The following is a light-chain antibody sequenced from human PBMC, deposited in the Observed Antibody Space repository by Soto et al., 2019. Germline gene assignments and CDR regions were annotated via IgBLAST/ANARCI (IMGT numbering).Light chain of an antibody. J-gene: IGKJ1*01. CDR2: GAS. Sequence: EIVMTQSPATLSVSPGERATLSCRASQSVSSNLAWYQQKPGQAPRLLIYGASTRATGIPARFSGSGSGTEFTLTISSLQSEDFAVYYCQHQGEFGQGTKVEIK. CDR1: QSVSSN. V-gene: IGKV3-15*01. CDR3: QHQGE.